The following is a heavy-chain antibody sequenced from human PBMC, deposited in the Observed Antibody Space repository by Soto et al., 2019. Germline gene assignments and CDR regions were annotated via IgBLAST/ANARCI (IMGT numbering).Heavy chain of an antibody. Sequence: PSETLSLTCTVSGGSISGYYWSWLRQPPGKGLEWIGYIYYSGSTNYNPSLKSRVTISVDTSKNQFSLKLSSVTAADTAVYYCARARRRLAYSGYDLNWFDPWGQGTLVTVSS. D-gene: IGHD5-12*01. CDR3: ARARRRLAYSGYDLNWFDP. V-gene: IGHV4-59*12. J-gene: IGHJ5*02. CDR1: GGSISGYY. CDR2: IYYSGST.